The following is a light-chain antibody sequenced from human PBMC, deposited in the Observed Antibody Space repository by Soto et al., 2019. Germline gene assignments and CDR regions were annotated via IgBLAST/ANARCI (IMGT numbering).Light chain of an antibody. CDR3: SSYAGANRV. Sequence: QSALTQPPSASGSPGHSVTISCPGTSSDFGANNYVSWYQQHPGKAPKLMIYEVTKRPSGVPDRFSGSKSGNTASLTVSGLQAEDEADYYCSSYAGANRVFGTGTKLTVL. CDR1: SSDFGANNY. J-gene: IGLJ1*01. V-gene: IGLV2-8*01. CDR2: EVT.